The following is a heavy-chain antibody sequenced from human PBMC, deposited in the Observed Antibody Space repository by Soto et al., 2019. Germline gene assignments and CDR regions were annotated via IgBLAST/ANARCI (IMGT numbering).Heavy chain of an antibody. D-gene: IGHD3-10*01. CDR2: IKQDGSEK. Sequence: QPGGSLRLSCVASGFTFSDFWISWVRQAPGRGLEWVANIKQDGSEKKYVDSVKGRFTISRDNAKNSLYLEMNSLRAEDTAVYYCARTNVLLPRDTNRGAPYNFYGLDVCGQGTTVTVYS. J-gene: IGHJ6*02. CDR3: ARTNVLLPRDTNRGAPYNFYGLDV. V-gene: IGHV3-7*03. CDR1: GFTFSDFW.